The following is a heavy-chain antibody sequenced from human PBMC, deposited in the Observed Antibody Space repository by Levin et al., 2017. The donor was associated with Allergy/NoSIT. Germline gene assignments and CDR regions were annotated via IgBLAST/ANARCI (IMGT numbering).Heavy chain of an antibody. CDR1: GFTFTSYA. J-gene: IGHJ4*01. Sequence: GGSLRLSCEASGFTFTSYAMSWVRQAPGKGLEWVSAVSGSGGSTYYADSVKGRFTISRDNSKNTLYLQMNSLRAEDTAVYYCAKGNYYDSSGYYGLIDYWGHGTLVTVSS. V-gene: IGHV3-23*01. D-gene: IGHD3-22*01. CDR2: VSGSGGST. CDR3: AKGNYYDSSGYYGLIDY.